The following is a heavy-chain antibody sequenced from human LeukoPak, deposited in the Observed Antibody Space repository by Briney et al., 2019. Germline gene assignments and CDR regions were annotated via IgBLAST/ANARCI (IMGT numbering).Heavy chain of an antibody. CDR2: VDPSDSYT. J-gene: IGHJ4*02. D-gene: IGHD3-9*01. CDR3: ARHSTAYYDILTGYYYFDY. V-gene: IGHV5-10-1*01. Sequence: GESLKISCKGSGYSFTSYWISWVRQMPGKGLEWMGRVDPSDSYTKYSPSFQGHVTISADKSISTAYLQWSSLKASDTAMYYCARHSTAYYDILTGYYYFDYWGQGTLVTVSS. CDR1: GYSFTSYW.